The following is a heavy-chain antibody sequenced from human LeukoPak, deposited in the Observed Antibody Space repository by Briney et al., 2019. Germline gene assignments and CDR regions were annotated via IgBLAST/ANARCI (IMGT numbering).Heavy chain of an antibody. V-gene: IGHV3-23*01. CDR1: GFTFSSYA. CDR3: AKGLYSIYYYYGMDV. CDR2: ISGSGGST. D-gene: IGHD4-11*01. J-gene: IGHJ6*02. Sequence: GGSLRVSCAASGFTFSSYAMSWVRQAPGNGLEWVSAISGSGGSTYYADSVKGRFTISRDNSKNTLYLQMNSLRAEDTAVYYCAKGLYSIYYYYGMDVWGQGTTVTVSS.